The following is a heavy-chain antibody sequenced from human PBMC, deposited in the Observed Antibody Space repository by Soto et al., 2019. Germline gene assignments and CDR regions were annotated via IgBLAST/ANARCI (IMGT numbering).Heavy chain of an antibody. CDR2: IYVTGAV. CDR1: GAPLLIGNYY. J-gene: IGHJ5*02. D-gene: IGHD2-2*01. CDR3: ARLRIATNNYQRFDP. V-gene: IGHV4-31*02. Sequence: LTSSVSGAPLLIGNYYWSWIRQVPGKGLEWIGHIYVTGAVDYNPSLRDRITISQDTSERQFSLNLRLVTAADTAVYYFARLRIATNNYQRFDPWVQGALGTISS.